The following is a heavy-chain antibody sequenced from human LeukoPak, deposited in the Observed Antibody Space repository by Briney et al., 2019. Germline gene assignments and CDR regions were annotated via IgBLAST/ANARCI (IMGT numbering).Heavy chain of an antibody. D-gene: IGHD6-13*01. CDR2: TYYKSKWNN. CDR3: ARTHHLGRGIDS. Sequence: SQTLSLTCAITGDSVSSNSAAWNWIRQSPSRGLEWLGRTYYKSKWNNDYAVFVKSRININPDTSKNQFSLQLNSVTPEDTAVYYCARTHHLGRGIDSWGQGTLVTVSS. V-gene: IGHV6-1*01. J-gene: IGHJ4*02. CDR1: GDSVSSNSAA.